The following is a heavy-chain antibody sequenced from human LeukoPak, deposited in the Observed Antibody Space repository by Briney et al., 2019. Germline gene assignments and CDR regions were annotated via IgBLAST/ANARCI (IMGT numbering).Heavy chain of an antibody. CDR2: IYYSGST. CDR3: ARVRSSLFDY. J-gene: IGHJ4*02. Sequence: SETLSLTCTVSGGSTSSGDYYWSWIRQPPGKGLEWIGYIYYSGSTYYNPSLKSRVTISVDTSKNQFSLKLSSVTAADTAVYYCARVRSSLFDYWGQGTLVTVSS. CDR1: GGSTSSGDYY. V-gene: IGHV4-30-4*01. D-gene: IGHD6-13*01.